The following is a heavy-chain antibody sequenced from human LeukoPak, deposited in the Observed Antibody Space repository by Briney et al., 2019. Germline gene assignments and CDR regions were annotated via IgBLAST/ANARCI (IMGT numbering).Heavy chain of an antibody. V-gene: IGHV4-34*01. J-gene: IGHJ6*03. CDR2: INHSGST. CDR1: GGSFSGYY. Sequence: SETLSLTCAGYGGSFSGYYWSWIRQPPGKGLEWIGEINHSGSTNYNPSLKSRVTISVDTSKNQVSLKLSSVTAADTAVYYCARDSGHYMDVWGKGTTVTVSS. CDR3: ARDSGHYMDV.